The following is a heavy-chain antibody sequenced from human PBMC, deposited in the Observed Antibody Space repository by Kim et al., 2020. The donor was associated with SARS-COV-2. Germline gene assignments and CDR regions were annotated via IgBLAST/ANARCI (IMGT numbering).Heavy chain of an antibody. CDR2: IHDSGDT. J-gene: IGHJ3*02. CDR3: ARLGRMTMVIEYHAFDM. V-gene: IGHV4-59*11. CDR1: GGSIRSQY. D-gene: IGHD4-17*01. Sequence: SETLSLTCTVSGGSIRSQYWSWVRQSPGKGLEFIAYIHDSGDTYYNPSLKSRLTISLDTSKNQFSLKLNSVIAADAAVYYCARLGRMTMVIEYHAFDMWGQGTMVTVSS.